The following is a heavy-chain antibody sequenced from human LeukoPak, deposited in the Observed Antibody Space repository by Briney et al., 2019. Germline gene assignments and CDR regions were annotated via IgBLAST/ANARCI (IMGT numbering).Heavy chain of an antibody. V-gene: IGHV3-21*01. D-gene: IGHD3-16*01. Sequence: GGSLRLSCAASGFTFSSYSMNWVRQAPGKGLEWVSSISSSSSYIYYADSVKGRFTISRDNAKNSLYLQMNSLRAEDTAVYYCAKEDAPLGGRPKNWGQGTLVTVSS. CDR3: AKEDAPLGGRPKN. CDR1: GFTFSSYS. CDR2: ISSSSSYI. J-gene: IGHJ4*02.